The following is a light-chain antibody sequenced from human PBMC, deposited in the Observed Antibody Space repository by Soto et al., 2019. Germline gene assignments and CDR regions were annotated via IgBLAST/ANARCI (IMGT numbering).Light chain of an antibody. V-gene: IGKV1-5*03. CDR3: QQYNSYPWT. CDR2: KAS. Sequence: DIQMTQSPSTLSASVGDSVTITCRASQSISSRLAWYQEKPGKAPKLLIYKASSLESGVPSRFSGSGSGTEFTLTISSLQPDDFATYYCQQYNSYPWTFGQGTKVDI. J-gene: IGKJ1*01. CDR1: QSISSR.